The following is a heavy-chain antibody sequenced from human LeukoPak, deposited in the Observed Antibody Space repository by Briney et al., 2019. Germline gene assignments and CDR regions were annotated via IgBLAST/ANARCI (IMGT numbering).Heavy chain of an antibody. D-gene: IGHD6-19*01. J-gene: IGHJ4*02. Sequence: SQTLSLTCTVSGGSISSGGYYWSWIRQPPGKGLEWIGYIYHSGSTYYNPSLKSQVTISVDRSKNQFSLKLSSVTAADTAVYYCARQRYSSGWYFDYWGQGTLVTVSS. CDR3: ARQRYSSGWYFDY. CDR1: GGSISSGGYY. CDR2: IYHSGST. V-gene: IGHV4-30-2*01.